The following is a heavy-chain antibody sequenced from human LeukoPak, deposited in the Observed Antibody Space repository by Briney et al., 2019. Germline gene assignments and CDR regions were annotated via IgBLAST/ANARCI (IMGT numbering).Heavy chain of an antibody. V-gene: IGHV5-51*01. CDR3: ARRFRGYSYGFDY. Sequence: GESLKITCKGSGYSFTSYWIGWVRQMPGKGLEWRGIIYPGDSDTRYSPSFQGQVTISADKSTSTAYLQWSSLKASDTAMYYCARRFRGYSYGFDYWGQGTLVTVSS. J-gene: IGHJ4*02. D-gene: IGHD5-18*01. CDR1: GYSFTSYW. CDR2: IYPGDSDT.